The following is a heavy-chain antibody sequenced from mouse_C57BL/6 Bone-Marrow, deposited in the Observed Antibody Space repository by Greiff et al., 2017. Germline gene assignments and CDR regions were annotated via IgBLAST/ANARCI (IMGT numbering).Heavy chain of an antibody. D-gene: IGHD1-1*01. V-gene: IGHV1-50*01. CDR1: GYTFTSYW. CDR2: IDPSDSYT. CDR3: ASSAVLATDLDY. J-gene: IGHJ2*01. Sequence: QVQLQQPGAELVKPGASVKLSCKASGYTFTSYWMQWVKQRPGQGLEWIGEIDPSDSYTNYNQKFKGKATLTVDTSSSTAYMQLSSLTSEDSAVYYCASSAVLATDLDYWGQGTTLTVSS.